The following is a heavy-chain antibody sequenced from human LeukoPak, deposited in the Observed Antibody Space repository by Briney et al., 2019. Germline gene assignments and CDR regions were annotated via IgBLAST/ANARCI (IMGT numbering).Heavy chain of an antibody. D-gene: IGHD6-13*01. CDR3: ARVPLPSGYSGFDP. J-gene: IGHJ5*02. CDR2: MNPNSGST. Sequence: ASVKVSCKASGYTFTSYDINRVRQATGQGLEWMGWMNPNSGSTGYAQKFQGRVTMTRNTSISTAYMELSSLRSEDTAVYYCARVPLPSGYSGFDPWGQGTLVTVSS. CDR1: GYTFTSYD. V-gene: IGHV1-8*01.